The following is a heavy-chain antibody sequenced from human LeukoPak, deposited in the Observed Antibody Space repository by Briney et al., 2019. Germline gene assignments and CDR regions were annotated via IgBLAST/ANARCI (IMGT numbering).Heavy chain of an antibody. Sequence: GGSLRLSCAASGFTFSSYWMSWVRQAPGKGLEWVANIKQDESEKYYVDSVKGRFTISRDNADNSLFLQMNSLKTEDTAVYYCARELRGYNRLRTYYYYMDVWGKGTTVTVSS. CDR2: IKQDESEK. V-gene: IGHV3-7*03. CDR3: ARELRGYNRLRTYYYYMDV. J-gene: IGHJ6*03. D-gene: IGHD5-24*01. CDR1: GFTFSSYW.